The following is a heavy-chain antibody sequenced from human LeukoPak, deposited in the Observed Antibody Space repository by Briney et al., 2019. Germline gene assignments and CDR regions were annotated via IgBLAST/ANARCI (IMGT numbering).Heavy chain of an antibody. CDR2: RYYSGST. V-gene: IGHV4-59*01. CDR1: GGSISSYY. J-gene: IGHJ1*01. CDR3: ARVRGDFETD. Sequence: SETLSLTCSVSGGSISSYYWTWVRQPPGKGLEWIGYRYYSGSTTYNPSLKSRVTISVDTSKSQFSLKLISVTAADTAIYYCARVRGDFETDWGQGTLVTVSS. D-gene: IGHD3-16*01.